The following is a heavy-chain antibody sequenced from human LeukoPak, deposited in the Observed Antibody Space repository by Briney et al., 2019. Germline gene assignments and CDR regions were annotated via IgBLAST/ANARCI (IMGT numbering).Heavy chain of an antibody. CDR3: ARDTRPTAMVALAFDI. Sequence: ASVKVSCNASGYTFTSYYMHWVRQAPGQGLEWMGIINPSGGSTSYAQKFQGGVTMTRDTSTSTVYMELSSLRSEDTAVYYCARDTRPTAMVALAFDIWGQGTMVTVSS. CDR1: GYTFTSYY. V-gene: IGHV1-46*01. J-gene: IGHJ3*02. CDR2: INPSGGST. D-gene: IGHD5-18*01.